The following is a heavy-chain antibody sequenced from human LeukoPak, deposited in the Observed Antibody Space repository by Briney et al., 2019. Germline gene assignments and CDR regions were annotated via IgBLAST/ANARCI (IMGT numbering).Heavy chain of an antibody. J-gene: IGHJ4*02. Sequence: GGSLRLSCVASGFTFNSYAMNWVRQAPGRGLEWVSGISGSGGRTYYADSVKGRFNISRDNSKNTVYVQMNILRAEDTAIYYFAKDRGLVGATPSNFDSWGQGTLVTVSS. CDR3: AKDRGLVGATPSNFDS. CDR2: ISGSGGRT. D-gene: IGHD1-26*01. V-gene: IGHV3-23*01. CDR1: GFTFNSYA.